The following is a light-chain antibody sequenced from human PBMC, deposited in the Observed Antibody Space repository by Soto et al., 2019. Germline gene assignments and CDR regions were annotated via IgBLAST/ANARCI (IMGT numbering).Light chain of an antibody. J-gene: IGKJ1*01. V-gene: IGKV3-20*01. CDR1: QSVSSSY. Sequence: EIVLTQSPGTLSLSPGERATLSCRASQSVSSSYLAWYQQKPGQAPRLLIYGASSRATGIPDRFSGSGSGTDFTLTISRLEPEDFAVYYCQQYNSYSRTFGPGTKVQ. CDR3: QQYNSYSRT. CDR2: GAS.